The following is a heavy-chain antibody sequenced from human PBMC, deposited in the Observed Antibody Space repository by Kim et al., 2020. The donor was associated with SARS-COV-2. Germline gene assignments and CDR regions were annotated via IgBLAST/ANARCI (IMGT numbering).Heavy chain of an antibody. V-gene: IGHV1-69*04. CDR2: IIPILGIA. J-gene: IGHJ3*02. Sequence: SVKVSCKASGGTFSSYAISWVRQAPGQGLEWMGRIIPILGIANYAQKFQGRVTITADKSTSTAYMELSSLRSEDTAVYYCARAEGLRYFDWFHAFDIWGQGTMVTVSS. CDR3: ARAEGLRYFDWFHAFDI. CDR1: GGTFSSYA. D-gene: IGHD3-9*01.